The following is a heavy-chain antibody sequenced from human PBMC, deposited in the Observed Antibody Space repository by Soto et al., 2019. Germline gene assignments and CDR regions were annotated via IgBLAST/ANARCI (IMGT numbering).Heavy chain of an antibody. CDR2: INSDGSST. J-gene: IGHJ3*02. CDR1: GFTFSSYW. V-gene: IGHV3-74*01. D-gene: IGHD3-22*01. CDR3: ARVFFSCCYYYRWSAFSI. Sequence: PGGSLRLSCAASGFTFSSYWMHWVRQAPGKGLVWVSRINSDGSSTSYADSVKGRFTISRDNAKNTLYLQMNSLRAEDTAVYYCARVFFSCCYYYRWSAFSIWGQGSLVPVSS.